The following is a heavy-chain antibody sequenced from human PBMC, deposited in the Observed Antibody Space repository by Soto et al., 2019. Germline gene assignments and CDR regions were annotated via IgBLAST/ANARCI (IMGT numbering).Heavy chain of an antibody. CDR2: IIPILGIA. Sequence: SVKVSCKASGGTFSSYTISWVRQAPGRGLEWMGRIIPILGIANYAQKFQGRVTITADKSTSTAYMELSSLRSEDTAVYYCARDHGDYDYYFDYWGQGTLVTVSS. CDR3: ARDHGDYDYYFDY. V-gene: IGHV1-69*04. J-gene: IGHJ4*02. CDR1: GGTFSSYT. D-gene: IGHD4-17*01.